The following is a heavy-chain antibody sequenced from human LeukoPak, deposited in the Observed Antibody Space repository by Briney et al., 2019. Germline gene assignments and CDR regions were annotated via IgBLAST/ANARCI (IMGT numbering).Heavy chain of an antibody. CDR1: GGSFSGYY. CDR3: VSRLYKYQLHDY. J-gene: IGHJ4*02. Sequence: SETLSLTCAVYGGSFSGYYWSWIRQPPGKGLEWIGEINHSGSTNYNPSLKSRVTISVDTSKNQFSLKLSSVTAADTAVYYCVSRLYKYQLHDYWGQGTLVTVSS. CDR2: INHSGST. V-gene: IGHV4-34*01. D-gene: IGHD2-2*01.